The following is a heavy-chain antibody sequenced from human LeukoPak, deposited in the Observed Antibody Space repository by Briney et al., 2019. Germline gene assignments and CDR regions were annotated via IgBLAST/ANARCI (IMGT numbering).Heavy chain of an antibody. D-gene: IGHD3/OR15-3a*01. J-gene: IGHJ5*02. CDR2: INHSGST. CDR1: GGSFSGYY. V-gene: IGHV4-34*01. Sequence: SETLSLTCAVYGGSFSGYYWSWIRQPPGKGLEWIGEINHSGSTNYNPSLKSRVTISVDTSKNQFSLKPSSVTAADTAVYYCARNQLQLGPSGLLGWNRFNWFDPWGQGALVTVSS. CDR3: ARNQLQLGPSGLLGWNRFNWFDP.